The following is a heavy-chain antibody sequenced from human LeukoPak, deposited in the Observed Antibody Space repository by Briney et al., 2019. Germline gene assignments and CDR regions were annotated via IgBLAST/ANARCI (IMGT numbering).Heavy chain of an antibody. Sequence: SETLPLTCTVSGGSISSGGYYWSWIRQHPGKGLEWIGYIYYSGSTYYNPSLKSRVTISVDTSKNQFSLKLSSVTAADTAVYYCARAYTIFGVNFDYWGQGTLVTVSS. CDR3: ARAYTIFGVNFDY. CDR2: IYYSGST. CDR1: GGSISSGGYY. J-gene: IGHJ4*02. D-gene: IGHD3-3*01. V-gene: IGHV4-31*03.